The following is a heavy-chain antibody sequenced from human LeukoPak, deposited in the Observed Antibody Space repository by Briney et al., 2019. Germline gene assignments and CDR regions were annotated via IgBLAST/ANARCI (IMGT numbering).Heavy chain of an antibody. D-gene: IGHD2-15*01. J-gene: IGHJ4*02. CDR1: GYTFIDYY. CDR2: VNPEDGDT. V-gene: IGHV1-69-2*01. CDR3: ATYLWAAQDSDIVVPTPDY. Sequence: GATVKISCKASGYTFIDYYMHWVRQAPGQGLEWMGWVNPEDGDTIYAEKFQGRVTITADTSTDTAYMELSSLRSEDTAVYYCATYLWAAQDSDIVVPTPDYWGQGTLVTVSS.